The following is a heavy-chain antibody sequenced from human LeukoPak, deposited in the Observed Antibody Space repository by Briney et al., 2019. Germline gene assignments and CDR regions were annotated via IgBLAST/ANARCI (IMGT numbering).Heavy chain of an antibody. V-gene: IGHV3-9*01. J-gene: IGHJ5*02. D-gene: IGHD3-22*01. CDR3: AKVHGDSSGYYYEFDP. Sequence: GRSLRLSCAASGFTFDDYAMHWVRQAPGKGLEWVSGISWNSGSISYADSVKGRFTISRDNDKNSLYLQMNSLRAEDTALYYCAKVHGDSSGYYYEFDPWGQGTLVTVSS. CDR1: GFTFDDYA. CDR2: ISWNSGSI.